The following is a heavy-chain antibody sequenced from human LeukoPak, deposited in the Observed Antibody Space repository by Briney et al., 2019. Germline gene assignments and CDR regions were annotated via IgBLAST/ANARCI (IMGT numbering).Heavy chain of an antibody. J-gene: IGHJ4*02. CDR1: GGTFSSYT. D-gene: IGHD2-2*01. Sequence: SVKVSCKASGGTFSSYTISWVRQAPGQGLELRGRIIPILGIANYAQKFQGRVTITADKSTSTAYMELSSLRSEDTAVYYCARGGYCSSTSCLTYFDYWGQGTLVSVSS. V-gene: IGHV1-69*02. CDR3: ARGGYCSSTSCLTYFDY. CDR2: IIPILGIA.